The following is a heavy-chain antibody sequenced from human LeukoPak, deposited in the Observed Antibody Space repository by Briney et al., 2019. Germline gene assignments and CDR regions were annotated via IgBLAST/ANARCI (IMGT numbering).Heavy chain of an antibody. D-gene: IGHD6-13*01. Sequence: PSETLSLTCTVSGGSISSYYWSWLRQPAGKGMEWLGRIYTSRSTNYNPSHNSRVTMSVDTSKNQFSLKLSSVPAADTAVYYCARVRNLAAAGPYYYYYIDVWGKGTTVTVSS. J-gene: IGHJ6*03. CDR3: ARVRNLAAAGPYYYYYIDV. V-gene: IGHV4-4*07. CDR2: IYTSRST. CDR1: GGSISSYY.